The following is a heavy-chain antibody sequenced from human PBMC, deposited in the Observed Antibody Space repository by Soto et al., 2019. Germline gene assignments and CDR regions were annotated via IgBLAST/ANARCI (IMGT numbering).Heavy chain of an antibody. CDR3: AKASGGGWPYYFDS. CDR2: IRSNTAIT. J-gene: IGHJ4*02. CDR1: GFSFNPYV. D-gene: IGHD2-15*01. Sequence: GGSLRLSCVASGFSFNPYVMAWVRQAPGKGLELVSAIRSNTAITYYPDSMRGRFTISRVNSENTIFLQMNSLRVEDSAVYFCAKASGGGWPYYFDSWGQGTLVTVSS. V-gene: IGHV3-23*01.